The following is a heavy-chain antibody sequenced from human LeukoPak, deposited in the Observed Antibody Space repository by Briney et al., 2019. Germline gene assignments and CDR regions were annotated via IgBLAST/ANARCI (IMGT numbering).Heavy chain of an antibody. CDR3: ARPCYDSSAPPYDY. V-gene: IGHV1-18*01. Sequence: GASVKVSCKASGYTFTSYGISWVRQAPGQGLEWMGWISAYNGNTNYAQKLQGRVTMTTDTSTSTAYMELRSLRSDDTAVYYCARPCYDSSAPPYDYWGQGTLVTVSS. J-gene: IGHJ4*02. CDR1: GYTFTSYG. CDR2: ISAYNGNT. D-gene: IGHD3-22*01.